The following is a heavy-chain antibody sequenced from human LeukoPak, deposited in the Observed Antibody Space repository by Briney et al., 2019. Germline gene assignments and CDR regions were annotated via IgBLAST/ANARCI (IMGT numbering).Heavy chain of an antibody. CDR2: ISSSSSYI. CDR1: GFTFSSYS. D-gene: IGHD3-22*01. V-gene: IGHV3-21*01. J-gene: IGHJ3*02. Sequence: GGSLRLSCAASGFTFSSYSMNWVRQAPGKGLEWVSSISSSSSYIYYADSVKGRFTISRDNAKNSLYLQMNSLRAEDTAVYYCARTYYYDSSGYYYGAFDIWGQATMRTLSS. CDR3: ARTYYYDSSGYYYGAFDI.